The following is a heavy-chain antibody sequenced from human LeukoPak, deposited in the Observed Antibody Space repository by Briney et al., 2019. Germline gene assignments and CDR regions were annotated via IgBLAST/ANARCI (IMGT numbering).Heavy chain of an antibody. J-gene: IGHJ4*02. D-gene: IGHD2-15*01. CDR3: ARDIRRYCSGGSCPFDY. V-gene: IGHV3-23*01. CDR2: ISGSGGTT. CDR1: GFTFSSYA. Sequence: GGSLRLSCAASGFTFSSYAMSWVRQAPGKGLEWVSVISGSGGTTYHADSVKGRFTISRDNSKNTLYLQMNSLRAEDTAVYYCARDIRRYCSGGSCPFDYWGQGTLVTVSS.